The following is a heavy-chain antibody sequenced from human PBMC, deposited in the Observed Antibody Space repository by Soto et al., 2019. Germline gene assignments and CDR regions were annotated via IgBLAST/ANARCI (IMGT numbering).Heavy chain of an antibody. V-gene: IGHV3-23*01. CDR1: GFTLSSYA. D-gene: IGHD3-3*01. Sequence: GGSLRLCCAASGFTLSSYAMSWVRQAPGKGLEWVSAISGSGGSTYYADSVKGRFTISRDNSKNTLYLQMNSRRAEDTAVYYCAKGSDFLNNWFDPWGQGTLVTVSS. J-gene: IGHJ5*02. CDR3: AKGSDFLNNWFDP. CDR2: ISGSGGST.